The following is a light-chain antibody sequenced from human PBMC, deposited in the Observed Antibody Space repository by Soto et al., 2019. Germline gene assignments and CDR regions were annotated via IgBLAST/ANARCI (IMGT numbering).Light chain of an antibody. CDR2: SAS. J-gene: IGKJ2*01. Sequence: DIQMTQSPSSLSASVGDRVTITCRASQTINSNLDWYQQKPGQAPKLLIYSASDLQSGVPSRFSGSGSGTEFTLTINSLQPEDFATYYCQQSFRTSYTFGQGTKVAI. V-gene: IGKV1-39*01. CDR1: QTINSN. CDR3: QQSFRTSYT.